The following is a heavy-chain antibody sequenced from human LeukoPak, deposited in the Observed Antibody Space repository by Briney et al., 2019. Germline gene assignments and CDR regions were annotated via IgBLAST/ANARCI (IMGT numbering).Heavy chain of an antibody. CDR3: ASLGRTQRRGVDY. CDR2: IYYSGST. J-gene: IGHJ4*02. V-gene: IGHV4-39*01. CDR1: GGSISSSSYY. Sequence: SETLSLTCTVSGGSISSSSYYWGWIRQPPGKGLEWIGSIYYSGSTYYNPSLKSRVTISVDTSKNQFSLKLSSVTAADTAVYYCASLGRTQRRGVDYWGQGTLVTVSS. D-gene: IGHD1-1*01.